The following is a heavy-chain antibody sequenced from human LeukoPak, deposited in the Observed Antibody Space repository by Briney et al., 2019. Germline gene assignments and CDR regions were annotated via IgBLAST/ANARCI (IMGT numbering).Heavy chain of an antibody. Sequence: GGSLRLSCAASGFMFRSYNMNWVRQAPGKGLEWVSSISSRSSYIYYADSVKGRFTISRDNAKNSLYLQMNSLRAEDTAVYYCARDLPGKENFDYWGQGTLVTVSS. J-gene: IGHJ4*02. CDR2: ISSRSSYI. CDR1: GFMFRSYN. CDR3: ARDLPGKENFDY. V-gene: IGHV3-21*01. D-gene: IGHD4-23*01.